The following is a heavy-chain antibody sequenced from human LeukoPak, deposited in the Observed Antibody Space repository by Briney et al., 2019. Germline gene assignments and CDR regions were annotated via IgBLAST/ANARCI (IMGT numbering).Heavy chain of an antibody. CDR1: GGSISSYY. CDR3: ARLRVAGPNSEYYGMDV. D-gene: IGHD6-19*01. CDR2: VYYSGST. J-gene: IGHJ6*02. V-gene: IGHV4-59*08. Sequence: SETLSLTCTVSGGSISSYYWSWIRQPPGKGLERIGYVYYSGSTNYNPSLKSRVTISVDTSKNQCSLKLSSVTAADTAVYYCARLRVAGPNSEYYGMDVWGQGTTVTVSS.